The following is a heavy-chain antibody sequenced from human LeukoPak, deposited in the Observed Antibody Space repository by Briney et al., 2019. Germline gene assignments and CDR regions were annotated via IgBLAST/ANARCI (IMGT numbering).Heavy chain of an antibody. CDR1: GFTLTNFA. CDR2: ITGDGAT. Sequence: GGSLRLSCAVSGFTLTNFAMMWVRQAPGKGLQWVSSITGDGATHYADSVRGRFMLSRDTSKNTLYLQMNSLTAEDTALYYCAKGAAAGLVDWFDPWGQGTLVTVSS. CDR3: AKGAAAGLVDWFDP. D-gene: IGHD6-25*01. J-gene: IGHJ5*02. V-gene: IGHV3-23*01.